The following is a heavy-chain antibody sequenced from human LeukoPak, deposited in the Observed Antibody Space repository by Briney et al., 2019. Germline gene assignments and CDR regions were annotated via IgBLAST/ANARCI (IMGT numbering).Heavy chain of an antibody. V-gene: IGHV1-18*01. CDR2: ISPRNGNI. Sequence: GASLKASSKASGYTFTNYGLSWVRQAPGQGLEWMGWISPRNGNINYPQKLQGRVTLTTDTSTNTAYMELRSLRSDDTAVYYCARGSSGTFWDYFEYWGQGTLVTVSS. CDR3: ARGSSGTFWDYFEY. D-gene: IGHD6-19*01. CDR1: GYTFTNYG. J-gene: IGHJ4*02.